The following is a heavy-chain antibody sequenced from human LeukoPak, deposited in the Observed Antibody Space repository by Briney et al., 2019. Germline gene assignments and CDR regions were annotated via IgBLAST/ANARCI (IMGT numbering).Heavy chain of an antibody. V-gene: IGHV1-8*01. J-gene: IGHJ5*02. Sequence: ASVKVSCKASGYTFTSYDINWVRQATGQGLEWMGWMNPNSGNTGYAQKFQGRVTMTRNTSISTAYMELSSLRSEDTAVYYCARAGDYYGSPHHWGQGTLVTVSS. D-gene: IGHD3-10*01. CDR3: ARAGDYYGSPHH. CDR1: GYTFTSYD. CDR2: MNPNSGNT.